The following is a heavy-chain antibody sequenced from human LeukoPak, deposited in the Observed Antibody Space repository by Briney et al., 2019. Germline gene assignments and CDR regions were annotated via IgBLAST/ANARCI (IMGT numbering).Heavy chain of an antibody. J-gene: IGHJ6*02. CDR1: DGSISSSSYF. Sequence: PSETLSLTCTVSDGSISSSSYFWGWIRQPPGMRLEWVGNIYYSGSTFYNPSLKSRVTISVDTSKNQFSLKLSSVTAADTAVYYCSRPVTTSYYYYGMDVWGQGTTVTVSS. CDR3: SRPVTTSYYYYGMDV. CDR2: IYYSGST. V-gene: IGHV4-39*01. D-gene: IGHD3-3*01.